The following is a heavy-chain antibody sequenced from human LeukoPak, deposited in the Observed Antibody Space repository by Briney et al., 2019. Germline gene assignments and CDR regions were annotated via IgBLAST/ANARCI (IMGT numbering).Heavy chain of an antibody. D-gene: IGHD4-17*01. CDR1: GGSISSDY. CDR2: IYYSGST. Sequence: PSETLSLTCTVSGGSISSDYWSWVRQPPGKGLEWIGYIYYSGSTNYNPSLKSRVTISVDTSKNQFSLKVSSVTAADTAVYYCARLAVTRRNFDYWGQGTLVTVSS. CDR3: ARLAVTRRNFDY. J-gene: IGHJ4*02. V-gene: IGHV4-59*01.